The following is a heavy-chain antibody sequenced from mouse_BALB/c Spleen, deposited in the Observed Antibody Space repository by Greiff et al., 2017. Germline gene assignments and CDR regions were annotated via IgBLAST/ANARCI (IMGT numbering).Heavy chain of an antibody. CDR2: IDPANGNT. D-gene: IGHD2-3*01. CDR3: ARSDGSAMDY. V-gene: IGHV14-3*02. Sequence: VQLQQSGAELVKPGASVKLSCTASGFNIKDTYMHWVKQRPEQGLEWIGRIDPANGNTKYDPKFQGKATITADTSSNTAYLQRSSLTSEDTAVYYCARSDGSAMDYWGQGTSVTVSS. CDR1: GFNIKDTY. J-gene: IGHJ4*01.